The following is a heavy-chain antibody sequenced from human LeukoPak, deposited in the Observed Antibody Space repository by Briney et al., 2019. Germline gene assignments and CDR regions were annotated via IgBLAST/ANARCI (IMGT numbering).Heavy chain of an antibody. V-gene: IGHV4-59*08. J-gene: IGHJ4*01. CDR3: ARHRDYFDT. Sequence: KPSETLSLTCTVSGASITNNFWTWIRQPPGKGLEWIGYIYSSGSANYNPSIKSRVIISADTSKNQISLNLTSVTAADTALYFCARHRDYFDTWGHGTLVTVSS. CDR2: IYSSGSA. D-gene: IGHD3-9*01. CDR1: GASITNNF.